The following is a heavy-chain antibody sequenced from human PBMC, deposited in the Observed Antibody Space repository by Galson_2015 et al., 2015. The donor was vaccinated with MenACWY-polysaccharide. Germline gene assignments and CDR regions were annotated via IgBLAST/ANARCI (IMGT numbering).Heavy chain of an antibody. CDR1: GFTFSSYP. Sequence: SLRLSCAASGFTFSSYPMHWVRQAPGKGLEWVAVILYDGSKQYYADSVKGRFTISRDNSQNTLYLQMNSLRVEDTAVYYCARYRDSSGRRFDYWGQGTLVTVSS. J-gene: IGHJ4*02. D-gene: IGHD6-19*01. CDR3: ARYRDSSGRRFDY. CDR2: ILYDGSKQ. V-gene: IGHV3-30-3*01.